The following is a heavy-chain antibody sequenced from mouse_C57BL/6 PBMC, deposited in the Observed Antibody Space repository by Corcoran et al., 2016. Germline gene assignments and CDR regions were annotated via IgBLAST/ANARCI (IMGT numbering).Heavy chain of an antibody. CDR1: GYTFTDYY. J-gene: IGHJ4*01. Sequence: EVQLQQSGPELVKPGASVKISCKASGYTFTDYYMNWVKQSHGKSLEWIGDINPNNGGTSYNQKFKGKGTLTVDKSSSTAYMELRSLTSEDSAVYYCARSRMHYYGSNAMDYWGQGTSVTVSS. CDR2: INPNNGGT. D-gene: IGHD1-1*01. CDR3: ARSRMHYYGSNAMDY. V-gene: IGHV1-26*01.